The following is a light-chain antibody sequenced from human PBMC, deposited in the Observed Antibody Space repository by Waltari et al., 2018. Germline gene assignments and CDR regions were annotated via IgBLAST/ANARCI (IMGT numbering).Light chain of an antibody. Sequence: DIQMTQSPSSLSASVGDRVTITCRASQGMSNYLAWYQQKPGKVPKILIYAASTLQSGVPSRLSGSGSGTDFTLTISSLQPEDVATYYCQKYNSAPRTFGQGTKVEIK. CDR1: QGMSNY. J-gene: IGKJ1*01. CDR3: QKYNSAPRT. V-gene: IGKV1-27*01. CDR2: AAS.